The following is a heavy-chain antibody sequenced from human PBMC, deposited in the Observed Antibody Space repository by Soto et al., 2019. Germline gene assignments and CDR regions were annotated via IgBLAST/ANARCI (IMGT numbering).Heavy chain of an antibody. CDR2: IYYSGST. CDR1: GGSISIGGYY. D-gene: IGHD3-22*01. CDR3: ARDPYYYDSSGYYNDGMDV. Sequence: PSETLSLTCTVSGGSISIGGYYLSWIRQHPGKGLEWIGYIYYSGSTYYNPSLKSRVTISVDTSKNQFSLKLSSVTAADTAVYYCARDPYYYDSSGYYNDGMDVWGQGITVTVSS. V-gene: IGHV4-31*03. J-gene: IGHJ6*02.